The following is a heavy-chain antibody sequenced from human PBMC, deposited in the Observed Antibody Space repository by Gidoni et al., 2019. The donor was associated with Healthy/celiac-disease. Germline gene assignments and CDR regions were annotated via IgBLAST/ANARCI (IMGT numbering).Heavy chain of an antibody. CDR3: AKGYYGSGSPEPLDV. Sequence: QVQLVESGGGVVQPGRSLRLSCAASGFTFSSYGMHWVRQAPGKGLEWVAVISYDGSNKYYADSVKGRFTISRDNSKNTLYLQMNSLRAEDTAVYYCAKGYYGSGSPEPLDVWGQGTTVTVSS. D-gene: IGHD3-10*01. CDR2: ISYDGSNK. V-gene: IGHV3-30*18. J-gene: IGHJ6*02. CDR1: GFTFSSYG.